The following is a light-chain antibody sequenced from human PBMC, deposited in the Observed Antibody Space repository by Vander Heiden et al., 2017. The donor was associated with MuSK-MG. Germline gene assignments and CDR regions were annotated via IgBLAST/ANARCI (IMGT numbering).Light chain of an antibody. CDR1: QGISNY. CDR3: QKYYSAPALT. V-gene: IGKV1-27*01. CDR2: AAS. Sequence: DIQMTQSPSSLSASVGDRVTITCRASQGISNYLAWYQQQPGKVPKLLIYAASTLQSGVPSRFSGSGSGTDFTLTISSLQPEDVATYYCQKYYSAPALTFGGGTKVEIK. J-gene: IGKJ4*01.